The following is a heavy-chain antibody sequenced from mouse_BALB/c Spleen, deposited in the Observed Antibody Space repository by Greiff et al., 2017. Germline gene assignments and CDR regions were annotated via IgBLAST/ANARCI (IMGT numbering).Heavy chain of an antibody. Sequence: VKLVESGPGLVAPSQSLSITCTVSGFSLTGYGVNWVRQPPGKGLEWLGMIWGDGSTDYNSALKSRLSISKDNSKSQVFLKMNSLQTDDTAMYYCASHYGSSYYYAMDYWGQGTSVTVSS. V-gene: IGHV2-6-7*01. CDR2: IWGDGST. D-gene: IGHD1-1*01. J-gene: IGHJ4*01. CDR3: ASHYGSSYYYAMDY. CDR1: GFSLTGYG.